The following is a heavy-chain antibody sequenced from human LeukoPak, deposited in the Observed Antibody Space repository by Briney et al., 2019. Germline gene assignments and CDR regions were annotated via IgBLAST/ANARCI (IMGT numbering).Heavy chain of an antibody. CDR1: GGSFSGYY. J-gene: IGHJ4*02. D-gene: IGHD4-17*01. V-gene: IGHV4-34*01. CDR2: INHSGST. CDR3: ARGLDYGDYVDDY. Sequence: PSETLSLTCAVYGGSFSGYYWSWIRQPPGKGLEWIGEINHSGSTNYNPSLKSRVTISVDTSKNQFSLKLSSVTAADTAVYYCARGLDYGDYVDDYWGQGTLVTVSS.